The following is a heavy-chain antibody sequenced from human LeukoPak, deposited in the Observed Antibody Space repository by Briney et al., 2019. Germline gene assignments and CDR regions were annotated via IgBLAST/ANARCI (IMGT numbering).Heavy chain of an antibody. D-gene: IGHD3-9*01. CDR3: ARVIRTTGYYSNPKSGSFDF. Sequence: PSETLSLTCAVSGGSISSSHHYWGWLRQPPGTGLEWLGSIYSSGSTYYNPSLRTRVTISVDTSKNQFSLKLSSVTAADTAVYYCARVIRTTGYYSNPKSGSFDFWGQGTLVTVSS. CDR2: IYSSGST. J-gene: IGHJ4*02. V-gene: IGHV4-39*01. CDR1: GGSISSSHHY.